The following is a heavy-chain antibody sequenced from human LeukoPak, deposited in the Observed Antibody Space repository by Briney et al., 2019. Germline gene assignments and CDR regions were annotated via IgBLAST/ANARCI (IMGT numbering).Heavy chain of an antibody. D-gene: IGHD1-26*01. Sequence: GGSLRLSCAASGFTFSSNWMSWVRQAPGKGLEWVANIKQDGSEKYYVDSVKGRFTISRDNAKNSLYLQMNSLGAEDTAVYYCARTDSGSSGYFDFWGQGTLVTVSS. V-gene: IGHV3-7*01. CDR3: ARTDSGSSGYFDF. CDR1: GFTFSSNW. CDR2: IKQDGSEK. J-gene: IGHJ4*02.